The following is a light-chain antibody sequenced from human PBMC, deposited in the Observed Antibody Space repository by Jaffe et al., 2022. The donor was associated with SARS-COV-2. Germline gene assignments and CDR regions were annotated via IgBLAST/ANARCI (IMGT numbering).Light chain of an antibody. CDR2: KDN. CDR3: QSTDSSGTSMV. J-gene: IGLJ2*01. V-gene: IGLV3-25*03. Sequence: YELTQPPSVSVSPGQTARITCSGDALPDKYAYWYQQRPGQAPVLVIHKDNERPSGIPERFSGSASGTTVTLTISGVQAEDEADYYCQSTDSSGTSMVFGGGTKLTVL. CDR1: ALPDKY.